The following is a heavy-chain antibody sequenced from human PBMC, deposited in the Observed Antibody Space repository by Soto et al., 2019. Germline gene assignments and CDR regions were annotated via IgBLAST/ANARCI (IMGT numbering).Heavy chain of an antibody. CDR3: ARDSGYSYGPFDY. CDR1: GFTFSSYS. D-gene: IGHD5-18*01. Sequence: EVQLVESGGGLVQPGGSLRLSCAASGFTFSSYSMNWVRQAPGKGLEWVSYISSSSSTIYYADSVKGRFTISRDNAKNSLYLQMNSLRDKDTAVYYCARDSGYSYGPFDYWGQGTLVTVSS. CDR2: ISSSSSTI. J-gene: IGHJ4*02. V-gene: IGHV3-48*02.